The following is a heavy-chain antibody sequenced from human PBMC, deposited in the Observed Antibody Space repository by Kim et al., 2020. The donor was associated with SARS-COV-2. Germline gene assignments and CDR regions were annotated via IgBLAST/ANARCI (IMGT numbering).Heavy chain of an antibody. V-gene: IGHV1-3*01. CDR3: ARDELSGSFGPRGEWESIVVVPAAIGPQLDP. J-gene: IGHJ5*01. CDR1: GYTFTSYA. CDR2: INAGNGNT. D-gene: IGHD2-2*01. Sequence: ASVKVSCKASGYTFTSYAMHWVRQAPGQRLEWMGWINAGNGNTKYSQKFQGRVTITMDTSASTAYMELSSLRSEDTAVYYCARDELSGSFGPRGEWESIVVVPAAIGPQLDPWGQGTLVTVSS.